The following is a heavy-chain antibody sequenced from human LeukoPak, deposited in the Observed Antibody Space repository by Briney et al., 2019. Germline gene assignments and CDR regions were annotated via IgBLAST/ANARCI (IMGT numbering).Heavy chain of an antibody. Sequence: TPSETLSLTCGVSXGSFGGYYWTWIRQPPGKGLEWIGEINHSGSANYNPSLKSRVTISMDTSKNQFSLKLSSVTAADTAVYYCARGVYYGSGSYNWGQGTLVTVSS. D-gene: IGHD3-10*01. V-gene: IGHV4-34*01. CDR3: ARGVYYGSGSYN. CDR2: INHSGSA. CDR1: XGSFGGYY. J-gene: IGHJ4*02.